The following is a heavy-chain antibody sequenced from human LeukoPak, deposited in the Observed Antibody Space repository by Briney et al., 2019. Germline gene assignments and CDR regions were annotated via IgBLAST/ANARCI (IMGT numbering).Heavy chain of an antibody. V-gene: IGHV4-34*01. D-gene: IGHD5-18*01. CDR1: GVSFSSYY. CDR3: ARGRIQLWLLT. CDR2: INHSGST. J-gene: IGHJ5*02. Sequence: PSETLSLTCAVYGVSFSSYYRSWIRQPPGKGLEWIGEINHSGSTNYNPSLKSRVTISVDTSKNQFSLKLSSVTAADTAVYYCARGRIQLWLLTWGQGTLVTVSS.